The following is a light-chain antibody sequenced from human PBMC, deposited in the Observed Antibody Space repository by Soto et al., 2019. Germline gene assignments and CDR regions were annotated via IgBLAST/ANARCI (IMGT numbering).Light chain of an antibody. Sequence: QSVLTRPASVSGSPGQSIAISCTGTSSDVGGYNYVSWYQQHPGKAPKLMIYEVSNRPSGVSNRFSGSKSGNTASLTISGLQAEDEADYYCSSYTSSSTLYVFGTGTRSPS. CDR3: SSYTSSSTLYV. V-gene: IGLV2-14*01. CDR1: SSDVGGYNY. CDR2: EVS. J-gene: IGLJ1*01.